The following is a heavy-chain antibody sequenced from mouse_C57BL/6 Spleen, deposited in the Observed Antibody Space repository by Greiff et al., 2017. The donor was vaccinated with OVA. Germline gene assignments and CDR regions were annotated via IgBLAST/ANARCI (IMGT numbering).Heavy chain of an antibody. J-gene: IGHJ2*01. V-gene: IGHV1-69*01. D-gene: IGHD2-1*01. CDR2: IDPSDSYT. CDR1: GYTFTSYW. CDR3: ARGDGKGYFDY. Sequence: QVQLQQPGAELVMPGASVKLSCQASGYTFTSYWMHWVKQRPGQGLEWIGEIDPSDSYTNYNQKFKGKSTLTVDKSSSTAYMQLSSLTSEDSAVYYCARGDGKGYFDYWGQGTTLTVSS.